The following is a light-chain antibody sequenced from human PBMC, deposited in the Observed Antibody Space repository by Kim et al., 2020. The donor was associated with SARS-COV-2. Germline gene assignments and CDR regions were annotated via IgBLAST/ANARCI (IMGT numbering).Light chain of an antibody. CDR3: GSYTTSSTVV. CDR1: SSDVGGYNY. V-gene: IGLV2-14*03. Sequence: QSALTQPASVSGSPGQSITISCTGTSSDVGGYNYVSWYQQHPGKAAKLLIYDVTNRPSGVSDRFSCSKSGTTASLAISGVQAEDEGDYYCGSYTTSSTVVFGGGTQLTVL. CDR2: DVT. J-gene: IGLJ2*01.